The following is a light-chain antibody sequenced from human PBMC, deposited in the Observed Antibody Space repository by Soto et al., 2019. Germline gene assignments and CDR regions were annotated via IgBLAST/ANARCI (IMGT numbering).Light chain of an antibody. CDR3: QQDYNYPYT. J-gene: IGKJ5*01. Sequence: DIQMTQSPSTLSASVGDRVTITCRASQSISSWLAWYQQKPGKAPKLLIYDASSLESGVPSRFSGSGSGTEFTLTISSLQPDDFAMYYCQQDYNYPYTFGQGTRLEIK. V-gene: IGKV1-5*01. CDR2: DAS. CDR1: QSISSW.